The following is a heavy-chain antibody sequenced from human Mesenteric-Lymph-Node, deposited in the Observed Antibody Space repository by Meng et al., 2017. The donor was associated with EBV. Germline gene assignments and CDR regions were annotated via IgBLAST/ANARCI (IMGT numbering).Heavy chain of an antibody. J-gene: IGHJ5*02. D-gene: IGHD3-9*01. Sequence: HVPLVQSGAEVKKPGAAVKASCRDYGYTFNTYGISWVRQAPGQGLEWMGWISVFNGDTNYAQNFQGRLTLTTDTSTATAYMELRSLRSDDTAVYYCVRSRRLFDWLPVQPSWGQGTLVTVSS. CDR2: ISVFNGDT. CDR3: VRSRRLFDWLPVQPS. CDR1: GYTFNTYG. V-gene: IGHV1-18*01.